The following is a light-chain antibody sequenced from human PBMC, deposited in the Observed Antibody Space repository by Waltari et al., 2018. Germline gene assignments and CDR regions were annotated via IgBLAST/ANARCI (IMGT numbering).Light chain of an antibody. CDR1: SSHVGSYNF. V-gene: IGLV2-14*03. J-gene: IGLJ1*01. CDR2: DVN. CDR3: SSFTTSGTYV. Sequence: QSALTQPASVSGSPGQSLAISCAGTSSHVGSYNFFSWYQQHPGKAPKLMIYDVNERPSGVSDRFSGSKSGNTASLTISGLQAEDETDYYCSSFTTSGTYVFGTGTKVTVL.